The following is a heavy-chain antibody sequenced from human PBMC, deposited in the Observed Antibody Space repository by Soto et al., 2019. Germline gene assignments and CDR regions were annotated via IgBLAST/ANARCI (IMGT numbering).Heavy chain of an antibody. CDR2: MNPNSGNT. CDR3: ARGRIQIGNDAFDI. J-gene: IGHJ3*02. D-gene: IGHD5-18*01. V-gene: IGHV1-8*01. Sequence: GASVKVSCKASGYTFTSYDINWVRQATGQGLEWMGWMNPNSGNTGYAQKFQGRVTMTRNTSISTAYMELSSLRSEDTAVYYCARGRIQIGNDAFDICGQGKMVTVSS. CDR1: GYTFTSYD.